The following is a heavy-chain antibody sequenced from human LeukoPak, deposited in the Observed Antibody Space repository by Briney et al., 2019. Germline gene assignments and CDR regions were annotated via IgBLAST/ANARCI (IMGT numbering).Heavy chain of an antibody. CDR3: TKHGDNADYTIFYWFDP. CDR1: GGSISSTTYY. D-gene: IGHD3-3*01. Sequence: SETLSLTCTVSGGSISSTTYYWAWIRQPPGKGLEWIVSIYKSGSTYYTPSLKTRVTMSVDTSKNQFSLKLNSVTATDTAVYYCTKHGDNADYTIFYWFDPWGQGALVTVSS. V-gene: IGHV4-39*01. J-gene: IGHJ5*02. CDR2: IYKSGST.